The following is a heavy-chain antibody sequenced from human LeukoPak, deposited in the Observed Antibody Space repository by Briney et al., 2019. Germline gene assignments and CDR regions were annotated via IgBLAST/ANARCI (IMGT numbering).Heavy chain of an antibody. D-gene: IGHD6-6*01. CDR2: ISSSGNTI. CDR3: ARGPSIAARYDAFDI. J-gene: IGHJ3*02. CDR1: EFTFTSYE. Sequence: GGSLRLSCAAAEFTFTSYELNWVRPAPGKGLEWVSSISSSGNTISYADSVKGRFTISRDNAKNSLYLQVISLRAEDTAVYYCARGPSIAARYDAFDIWGQGTMVTVSS. V-gene: IGHV3-48*03.